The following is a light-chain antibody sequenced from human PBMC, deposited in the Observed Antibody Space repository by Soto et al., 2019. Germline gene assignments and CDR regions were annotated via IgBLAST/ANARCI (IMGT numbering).Light chain of an antibody. V-gene: IGKV1-39*01. CDR2: GGS. CDR3: QQYNNWPQT. Sequence: DIQMTQSPSSLSASVGDRVTITCRASQSISAYLNWYQQKPGKAPNLLIHGGSILQSGVPPRFSGGGGGTDFTLTISSLQSEDFAEYHCQQYNNWPQTFGQGTKVDIK. CDR1: QSISAY. J-gene: IGKJ1*01.